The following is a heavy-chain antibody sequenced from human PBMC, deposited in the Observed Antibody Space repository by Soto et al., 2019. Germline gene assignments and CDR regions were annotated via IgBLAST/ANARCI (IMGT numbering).Heavy chain of an antibody. V-gene: IGHV1-18*01. CDR3: ARGLRGGYGSGSYYYFDY. CDR1: GYTFTSYG. CDR2: ISAYNGNT. J-gene: IGHJ4*01. D-gene: IGHD3-10*01. Sequence: ASVKVSCKASGYTFTSYGISWVRQAPGQGLEWMGWISAYNGNTNYAQKLQGRVTMTTDTSTSTAYMELRSLRSDDTAVYYCARGLRGGYGSGSYYYFDYWGQGTLVNVSS.